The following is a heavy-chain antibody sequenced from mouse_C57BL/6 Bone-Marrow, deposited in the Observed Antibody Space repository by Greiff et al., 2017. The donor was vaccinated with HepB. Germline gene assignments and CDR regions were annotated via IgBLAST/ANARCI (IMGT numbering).Heavy chain of an antibody. D-gene: IGHD1-1*01. V-gene: IGHV1-15*01. CDR1: GYTFTDYE. J-gene: IGHJ2*01. Sequence: VKLQESGAELVRPGASVTLSCKASGYTFTDYEMHWVKQTPVHGLEWIGAIDPETGGTAYNQKFKGKAILTADKSSSTAYMELRSLTSEDSAVYYCTLYYYGSSDYWGQGTTLTVSS. CDR2: IDPETGGT. CDR3: TLYYYGSSDY.